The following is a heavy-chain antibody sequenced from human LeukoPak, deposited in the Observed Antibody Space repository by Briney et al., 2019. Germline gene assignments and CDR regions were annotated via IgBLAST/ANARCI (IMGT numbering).Heavy chain of an antibody. V-gene: IGHV1-18*01. CDR3: ARTYCSSGSCYSTSDP. CDR1: GYTFTSYG. CDR2: ISAYNGDT. D-gene: IGHD2-15*01. Sequence: GASVKVSYTASGYTFTSYGITWVRQAPGQGLEWMGWISAYNGDTNYAQKLQGRVTMTRDTSISTAYMELSRLRSDDTAVYYCARTYCSSGSCYSTSDPWGQGTLVTVSS. J-gene: IGHJ5*02.